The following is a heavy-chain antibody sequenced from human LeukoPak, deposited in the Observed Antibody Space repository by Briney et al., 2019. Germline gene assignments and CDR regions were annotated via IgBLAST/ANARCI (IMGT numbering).Heavy chain of an antibody. Sequence: GGSLRLSCAASGFTFSSYSMNWVRQAPGKGLEWVGRIRSKIDGGATDYAAPVKGRFTISRDDSKNTLYLQINSLKIEDTAMYYCYTSITDYWGQGTLVTVSS. CDR3: YTSITDY. CDR1: GFTFSSYS. D-gene: IGHD2-21*01. J-gene: IGHJ4*02. V-gene: IGHV3-15*07. CDR2: IRSKIDGGAT.